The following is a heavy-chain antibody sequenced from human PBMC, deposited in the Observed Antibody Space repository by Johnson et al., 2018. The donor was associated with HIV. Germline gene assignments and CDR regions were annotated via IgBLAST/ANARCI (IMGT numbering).Heavy chain of an antibody. D-gene: IGHD2-15*01. CDR1: GFTFSSYW. Sequence: ELLVESGGGLVQPGGSLRLSCAASGFTFSSYWMHWVRQAPGKGLVWVSRINSDGSSTSYADSVKGRFTISRDNAKNTLYLQMNSLRAEDTAVYYCARKVVVVAAAAGDAFDIWGQGTMVTVSS. CDR2: INSDGSST. V-gene: IGHV3-74*01. CDR3: ARKVVVVAAAAGDAFDI. J-gene: IGHJ3*02.